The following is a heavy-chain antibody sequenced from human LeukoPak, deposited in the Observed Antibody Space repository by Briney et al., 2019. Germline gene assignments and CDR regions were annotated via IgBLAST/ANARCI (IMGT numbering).Heavy chain of an antibody. D-gene: IGHD2-2*01. CDR1: GFTVSDNY. Sequence: GESLKISCAASGFTVSDNYMSWFRQAPGKGLEWVSVIYSGGKTYYADSVKGRLTISRENSKNTLYLQMNSLRVEDTAVYYCARLLREYCSSTSCNRIYFDYWGQGTLVTVSS. V-gene: IGHV3-66*01. J-gene: IGHJ4*02. CDR2: IYSGGKT. CDR3: ARLLREYCSSTSCNRIYFDY.